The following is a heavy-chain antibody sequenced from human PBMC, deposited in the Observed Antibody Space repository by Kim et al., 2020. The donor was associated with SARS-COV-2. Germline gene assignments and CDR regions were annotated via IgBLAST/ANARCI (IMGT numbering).Heavy chain of an antibody. Sequence: PSLKRPVTISVATSKNQLSRKLSSVTAADTAVYYCARGIITMVRVRVFDYWGQGTLVTVSS. CDR3: ARGIITMVRVRVFDY. J-gene: IGHJ4*02. D-gene: IGHD3-10*01. V-gene: IGHV4-34*01.